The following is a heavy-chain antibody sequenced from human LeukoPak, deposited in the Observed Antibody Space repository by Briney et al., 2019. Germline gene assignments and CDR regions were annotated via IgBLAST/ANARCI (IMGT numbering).Heavy chain of an antibody. V-gene: IGHV1-18*04. J-gene: IGHJ4*02. CDR2: ISAYNGNT. CDR1: GYTFTSYY. D-gene: IGHD3-22*01. CDR3: ARYRGDYDSSTFDY. Sequence: ASVKVSCKASGYTFTSYYMHWVRQAPGQGLEWMGWISAYNGNTNYAQKLQGRVTMTTDTSTSTAYMELRSLRSDDTAVYYCARYRGDYDSSTFDYWGQGTLVTVSS.